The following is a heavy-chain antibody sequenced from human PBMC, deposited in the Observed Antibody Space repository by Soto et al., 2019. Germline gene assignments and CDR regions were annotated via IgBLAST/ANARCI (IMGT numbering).Heavy chain of an antibody. V-gene: IGHV1-46*01. CDR3: ARGVGVEPHYDYYYYMDV. CDR2: INPSGGST. Sequence: ASVKVSCKASGYTFTSYYMHWVRQAPGQGLEWMGIINPSGGSTSYAQKFQGRVTMTRDTSTSTVYMELSSLRSEDTAVYYCARGVGVEPHYDYYYYMDVWGKGTPVTVSS. J-gene: IGHJ6*03. CDR1: GYTFTSYY. D-gene: IGHD1-1*01.